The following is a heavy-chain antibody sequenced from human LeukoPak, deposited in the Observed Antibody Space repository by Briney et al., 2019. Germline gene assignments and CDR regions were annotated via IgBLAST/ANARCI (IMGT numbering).Heavy chain of an antibody. J-gene: IGHJ6*03. D-gene: IGHD2-2*01. CDR2: ISSSSSTI. CDR3: ARDGTSCYFSSCYYYYYMDV. CDR1: GFTFSSYS. V-gene: IGHV3-48*02. Sequence: PGGSLRLSCAASGFTFSSYSMNWVRQAPGKGLEWASYISSSSSTIYYADSVKGRFTISRDNAKNSLYLQMSSLRDEDTAVYYCARDGTSCYFSSCYYYYYMDVWGKGTTVTVSS.